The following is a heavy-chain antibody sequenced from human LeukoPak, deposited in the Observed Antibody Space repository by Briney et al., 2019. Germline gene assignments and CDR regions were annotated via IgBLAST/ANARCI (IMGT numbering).Heavy chain of an antibody. D-gene: IGHD3-10*01. Sequence: PGGSLRLSCAASGFTFSIYAMSWVRQAPGKGLQWVSSITSSGDGTYYADSVKGRFTISRDNSENMLYLQMNSLRVEDTAVYFCAKDRPNYYGSDSHYSRRDGDYWGHGTLVTVSS. CDR3: AKDRPNYYGSDSHYSRRDGDY. CDR1: GFTFSIYA. CDR2: ITSSGDGT. V-gene: IGHV3-23*01. J-gene: IGHJ4*01.